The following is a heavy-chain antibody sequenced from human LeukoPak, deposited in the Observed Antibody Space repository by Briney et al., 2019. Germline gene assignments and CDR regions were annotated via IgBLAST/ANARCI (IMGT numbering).Heavy chain of an antibody. CDR3: ARGSTMVRGVIGYYYYYMDV. CDR2: INHSGST. Sequence: PSETLSLTCAVYGGSFSGYYWSWIRQPPGKGLEWIGEINHSGSTNYNPSLKSRVTISVDTSKNQFSLKLSSVTAADTAVYYCARGSTMVRGVIGYYYYYMDVWGKGTTVTVSS. V-gene: IGHV4-34*01. J-gene: IGHJ6*03. D-gene: IGHD3-10*01. CDR1: GGSFSGYY.